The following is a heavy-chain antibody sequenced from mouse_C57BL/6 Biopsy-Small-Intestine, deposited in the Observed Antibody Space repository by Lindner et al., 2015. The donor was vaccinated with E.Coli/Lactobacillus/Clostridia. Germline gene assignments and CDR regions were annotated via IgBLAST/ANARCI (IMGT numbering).Heavy chain of an antibody. V-gene: IGHV3-8*01. CDR1: GYSITSDY. Sequence: VQLQESGPGLAKPSQSLSLTCSATGYSITSDYWNWIRKFPGNKFEYMGFIGYSGNTYYNPSLKSRISITRDTSKNQYYLQLKSATAEDTATYYCARHAVGPYRYFDVWGTGTTVTVSS. CDR3: ARHAVGPYRYFDV. CDR2: IGYSGNT. J-gene: IGHJ1*03. D-gene: IGHD1-1*01.